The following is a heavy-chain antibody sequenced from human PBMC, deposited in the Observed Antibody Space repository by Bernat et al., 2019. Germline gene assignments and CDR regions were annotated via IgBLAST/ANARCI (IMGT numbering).Heavy chain of an antibody. V-gene: IGHV3-49*04. J-gene: IGHJ6*02. CDR2: IRSKAYGGTK. CDR3: TRDGEYCSSTSCYFHGMDV. CDR1: GFTFGDYA. Sequence: EVQLVESGGGLVQPGRSLRLSCTASGFTFGDYAMSWVHQAPGKGLEWVGFIRSKAYGGTKEYAASVKGRFTISRDDSKSIAYLQMNSLKTEDTAVYYCTRDGEYCSSTSCYFHGMDVWGQGTTVTVSS. D-gene: IGHD2-2*01.